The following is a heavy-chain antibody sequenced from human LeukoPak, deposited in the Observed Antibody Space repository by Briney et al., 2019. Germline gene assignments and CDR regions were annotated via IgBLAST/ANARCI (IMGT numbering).Heavy chain of an antibody. CDR3: ANRITLVY. CDR1: GFTFRNYA. Sequence: PGGSLRLSCAASGFTFRNYAMNWVRQAPGKGLEWVSAISGSGSSTYYADSVKGRFTISRDNSKNTLYLQMNSLRAGDTAVYYCANRITLVYWGRGTLVTVSS. CDR2: ISGSGSST. D-gene: IGHD3-10*01. V-gene: IGHV3-23*01. J-gene: IGHJ4*02.